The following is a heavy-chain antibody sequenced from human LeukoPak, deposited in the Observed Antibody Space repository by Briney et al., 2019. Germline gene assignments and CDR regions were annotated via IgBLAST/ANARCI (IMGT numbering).Heavy chain of an antibody. CDR3: ATAPYNWNEGMYYYYGMDV. D-gene: IGHD1-1*01. Sequence: ASVKLSCKASGGTFSSYAISWVRQAPGQGLEWMGRIIPILGIANYAQKFQGRVTITADKSTSTAYMELSSLRSEDTAVYYCATAPYNWNEGMYYYYGMDVWGQGTMVTVSS. J-gene: IGHJ6*02. CDR2: IIPILGIA. CDR1: GGTFSSYA. V-gene: IGHV1-69*04.